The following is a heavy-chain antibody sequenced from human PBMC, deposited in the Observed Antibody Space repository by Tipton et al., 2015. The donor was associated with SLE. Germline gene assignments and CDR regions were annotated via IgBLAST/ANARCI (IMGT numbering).Heavy chain of an antibody. J-gene: IGHJ4*02. CDR3: ARLISAYDCNFDY. CDR1: GGSISSSHYY. CDR2: IYYSGTT. Sequence: GLVKPSETLSLTCTVSGGSISSSHYYWGWIRQPPGKGLEWIGNIYYSGTTNHNPSLKSRVTISVDTSKNQFSLRLRSVSAADTAIYYCARLISAYDCNFDYWGQGTLVTVSS. V-gene: IGHV4-39*07. D-gene: IGHD5-12*01.